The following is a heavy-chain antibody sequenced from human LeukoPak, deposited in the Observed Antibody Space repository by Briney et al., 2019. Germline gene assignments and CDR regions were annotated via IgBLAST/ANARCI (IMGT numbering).Heavy chain of an antibody. J-gene: IGHJ4*02. CDR1: GGSISSYY. CDR3: AKMPVSYSSGWSNFDY. V-gene: IGHV4-59*01. CDR2: IYYSGST. Sequence: PSETLSLTCTVSGGSISSYYWSWIRQPPGKGLEWIGYIYYSGSTNYNPSLKSRVTISVDTSKNQFSLKLSSVTAADTAVYYCAKMPVSYSSGWSNFDYWGQGTLVTVSS. D-gene: IGHD6-19*01.